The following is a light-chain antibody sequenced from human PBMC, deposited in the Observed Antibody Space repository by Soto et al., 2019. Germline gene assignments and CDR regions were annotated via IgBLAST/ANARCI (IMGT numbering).Light chain of an antibody. CDR2: DAS. V-gene: IGKV1-5*01. CDR1: QSISSW. J-gene: IGKJ1*01. Sequence: DIQMTQSPSTLSASVGDRVTITCRASQSISSWLAWYQQKPGKAPKLLIYDASSLESGVPSRFSGSGSGTEFTLTISSLQPDDFATYYCQARAWTFGQVTKVEIK. CDR3: QARAWT.